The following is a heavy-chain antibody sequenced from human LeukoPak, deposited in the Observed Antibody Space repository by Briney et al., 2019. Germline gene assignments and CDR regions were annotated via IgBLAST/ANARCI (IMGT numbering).Heavy chain of an antibody. Sequence: ASVKVSCKASGYTFTNYIISWVRQAPGQGLEWMGCISAYNGNTNYAQKLQGRVTMTTDTSTSTAYMELSSLRSEDTAVYYCARDRENSGSYYRDWGQGTLVTVSS. CDR3: ARDRENSGSYYRD. J-gene: IGHJ4*02. CDR2: ISAYNGNT. D-gene: IGHD1-26*01. CDR1: GYTFTNYI. V-gene: IGHV1-18*04.